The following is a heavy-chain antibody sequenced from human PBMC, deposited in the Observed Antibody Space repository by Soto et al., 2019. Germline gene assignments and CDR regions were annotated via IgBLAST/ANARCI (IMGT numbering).Heavy chain of an antibody. D-gene: IGHD2-21*02. V-gene: IGHV4-39*07. J-gene: IGHJ4*02. CDR1: GDSISSSSHY. CDR3: GQLRDSRGY. Sequence: PSETLSLTCTVSGDSISSSSHYWGWIRQSPGKGLEWIGSIYYSGSTNYNPSLKSRVTISVDTSKNQFSLKLSSVTAADTAVYYCGQLRDSRGYWGQGTLVTVS. CDR2: IYYSGST.